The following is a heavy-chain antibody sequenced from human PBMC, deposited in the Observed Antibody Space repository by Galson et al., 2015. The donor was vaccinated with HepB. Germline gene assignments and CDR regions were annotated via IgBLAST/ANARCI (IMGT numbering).Heavy chain of an antibody. D-gene: IGHD1-26*01. J-gene: IGHJ6*02. CDR2: INPEGSEK. V-gene: IGHV3-7*01. CDR3: AREFWQLYSGRWHLNGLDV. Sequence: SLRLSCAASGFSFSWYWMSWVRQAPGKGLEWVANINPEGSEKSYVDSAKGRFTVSRDNAENSLYLQMNSLRAEDTAVYYCAREFWQLYSGRWHLNGLDVWGQGTTVTVSS. CDR1: GFSFSWYW.